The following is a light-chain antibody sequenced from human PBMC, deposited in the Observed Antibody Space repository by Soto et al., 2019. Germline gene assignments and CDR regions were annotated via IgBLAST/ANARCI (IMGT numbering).Light chain of an antibody. CDR1: QSISSW. CDR2: KAS. CDR3: QQYNNYPHT. V-gene: IGKV1-5*03. Sequence: DIQMTQSPSTLSASVGDRVTITCRASQSISSWLAWYQQKPGKAPKLLIYKASSLESGVPSRFSGSGSGTEFTLTISSLQPDDFATYCCQQYNNYPHTFGQGTKLEIK. J-gene: IGKJ2*01.